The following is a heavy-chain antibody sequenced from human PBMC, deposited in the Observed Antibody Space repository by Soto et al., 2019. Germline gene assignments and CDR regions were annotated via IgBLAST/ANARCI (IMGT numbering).Heavy chain of an antibody. CDR1: GFTFSSYA. Sequence: EVQLLESGGGLVQPGGSLRLSCAASGFTFSSYAMSWVRQAPGKGLEWVSAISGSGGSTYYADSVKGRFTISRDNSKNTLYLQMNSLRAEDTAVYYCAKVYCSGCSCYFGPPCCFYYYMEVWGKGTP. J-gene: IGHJ6*03. V-gene: IGHV3-23*01. CDR3: AKVYCSGCSCYFGPPCCFYYYMEV. CDR2: ISGSGGST. D-gene: IGHD2-15*01.